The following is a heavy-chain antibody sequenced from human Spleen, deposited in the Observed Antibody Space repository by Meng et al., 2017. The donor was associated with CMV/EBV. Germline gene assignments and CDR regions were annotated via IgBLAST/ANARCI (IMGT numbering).Heavy chain of an antibody. J-gene: IGHJ5*02. Sequence: TLTSYGISWVRHAPGPWLEWMGWISAYNGKTSYAQKLQGRVTMTNDTSTSTAYMELRRLRSDDTAVYYCARAREYCSSTSWYFEWFDPWGQGTLVTVSS. CDR3: ARAREYCSSTSWYFEWFDP. V-gene: IGHV1-18*01. D-gene: IGHD2-2*01. CDR2: ISAYNGKT. CDR1: TLTSYG.